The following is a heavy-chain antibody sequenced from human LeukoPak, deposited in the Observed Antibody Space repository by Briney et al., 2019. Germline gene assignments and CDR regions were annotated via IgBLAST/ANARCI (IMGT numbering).Heavy chain of an antibody. J-gene: IGHJ2*01. D-gene: IGHD3-10*01. Sequence: PSETLSLTCTVSGGSISSYYWSWIRQPPGKGLEWIGYIYYSGSTNYNPSLKSRVTISVDTSKNQFSLKLSSVTAADTAVYYCARGPRNIWFGERPLNWYFDLWGRGALVTVSS. V-gene: IGHV4-59*12. CDR1: GGSISSYY. CDR2: IYYSGST. CDR3: ARGPRNIWFGERPLNWYFDL.